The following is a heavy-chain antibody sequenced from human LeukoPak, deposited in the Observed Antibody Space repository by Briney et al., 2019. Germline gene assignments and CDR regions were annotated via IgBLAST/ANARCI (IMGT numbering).Heavy chain of an antibody. J-gene: IGHJ5*02. CDR2: MYHSGST. CDR1: GGSISSGDYY. Sequence: PSETLSLTCTVSGGSISSGDYYRTWIRQHPGKGLEWIGNMYHSGSTYYNPSLKSRVTISVDTSKNQFSLKLSSVTAADTAVYYCARRGYYYDSSGSYNNWFDPWGQGTLVTVSS. V-gene: IGHV4-31*03. CDR3: ARRGYYYDSSGSYNNWFDP. D-gene: IGHD3-22*01.